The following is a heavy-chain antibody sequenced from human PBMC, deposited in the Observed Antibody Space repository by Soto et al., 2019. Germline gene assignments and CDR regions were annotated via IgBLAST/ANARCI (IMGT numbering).Heavy chain of an antibody. CDR2: ISWNSGSI. CDR3: AKDRAAVRGVTPFDY. J-gene: IGHJ4*02. Sequence: EVQLVESVGGLVQPGRSLRLSCAASGFTFDDYAMHWVRQAPGKGLEWVSGISWNSGSIGYADSVKGRFTISRDNAKNSLYLQMNSLRAEDTALYYCAKDRAAVRGVTPFDYWGQGTLVTVSS. D-gene: IGHD3-10*01. CDR1: GFTFDDYA. V-gene: IGHV3-9*01.